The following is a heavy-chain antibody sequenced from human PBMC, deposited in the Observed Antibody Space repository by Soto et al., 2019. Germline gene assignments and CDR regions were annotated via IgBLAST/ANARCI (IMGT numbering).Heavy chain of an antibody. V-gene: IGHV3-30*03. CDR3: ASYGAHDAFDI. CDR1: GFTFSSYG. Sequence: PGGSLRLSCAASGFTFSSYGMHWVRQAPGKGLEWVAVISYDGSNKYYADSVKGRFTISRDNSKNTLYLQMNSLRAEDTAVYYCASYGAHDAFDIWGQGTMVTVSS. J-gene: IGHJ3*02. CDR2: ISYDGSNK. D-gene: IGHD4-17*01.